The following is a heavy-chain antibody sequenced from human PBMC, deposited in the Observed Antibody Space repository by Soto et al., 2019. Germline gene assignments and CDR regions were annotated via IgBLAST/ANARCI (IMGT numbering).Heavy chain of an antibody. CDR3: ARDWFGIDY. CDR2: INPYNGNT. Sequence: QGQLVQSGAEVKKPGASVKVSCKASGYTFTSYGISWVRQAPGRGLEWMGWINPYNGNTNYAQKLQGRVTMTTDTSTNTAYMELRSLRANDTAVYYCARDWFGIDYWGQGTLVTVSS. CDR1: GYTFTSYG. D-gene: IGHD3-16*01. J-gene: IGHJ4*02. V-gene: IGHV1-18*01.